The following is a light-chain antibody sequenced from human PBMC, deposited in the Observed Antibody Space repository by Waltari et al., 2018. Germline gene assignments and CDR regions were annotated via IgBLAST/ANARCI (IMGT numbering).Light chain of an antibody. CDR3: QQYYSIALN. CDR2: ASS. J-gene: IGKJ4*01. CDR1: QGISNS. V-gene: IGKV1-NL1*01. Sequence: DIQMTQSPSSLSAFVGDRVTITCRASQGISNSLAWYQQKPGKAPKLLLYASSRFESWVPSRFSGSGSGTDYTLPISSLQPEDCATYYCQQYYSIALNFGGGTKVEIK.